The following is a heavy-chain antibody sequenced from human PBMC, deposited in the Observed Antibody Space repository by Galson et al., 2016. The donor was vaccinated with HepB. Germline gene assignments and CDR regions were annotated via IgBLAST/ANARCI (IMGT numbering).Heavy chain of an antibody. CDR2: ISRYSSYA. V-gene: IGHV3-11*06. D-gene: IGHD1-26*01. CDR1: GFTFSDFY. CDR3: AGGSRELLFGSWFDP. J-gene: IGHJ5*02. Sequence: SLRLSCAASGFTFSDFYMSWIRQSPGKGLEWVSFISRYSSYALHADSVKGRFTISRDDARHSLYLQMDSLRAEDTAVYYCAGGSRELLFGSWFDPWAQGTLVTVSS.